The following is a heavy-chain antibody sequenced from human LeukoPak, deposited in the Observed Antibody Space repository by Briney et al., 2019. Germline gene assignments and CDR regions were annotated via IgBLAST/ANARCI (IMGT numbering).Heavy chain of an antibody. D-gene: IGHD2-2*01. J-gene: IGHJ4*02. CDR1: GGSISSSSYY. Sequence: SETLSLTCTVSGGSISSSSYYWGWIRQPPGKGLEWIGSIYYSGSTYYNPSLKSRVTISVDTSKNQFSLKLSSVTAADTAVYYCARDNPVVPDYWGQGTLVTVSS. V-gene: IGHV4-39*07. CDR2: IYYSGST. CDR3: ARDNPVVPDY.